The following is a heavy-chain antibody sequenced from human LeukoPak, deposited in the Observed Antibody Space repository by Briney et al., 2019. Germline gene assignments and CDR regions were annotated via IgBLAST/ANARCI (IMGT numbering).Heavy chain of an antibody. Sequence: GGTLRLSCAASGITFSSYGMSWVRQAPGKGLEWVSSISSTGGTTYYADSVKGRFTISRDNSKNTLYLQMNSLRAEDTAIYYCARGGRWYDAFDIWGQGTMVTVSS. V-gene: IGHV3-23*01. CDR1: GITFSSYG. CDR2: ISSTGGTT. CDR3: ARGGRWYDAFDI. J-gene: IGHJ3*02. D-gene: IGHD4-23*01.